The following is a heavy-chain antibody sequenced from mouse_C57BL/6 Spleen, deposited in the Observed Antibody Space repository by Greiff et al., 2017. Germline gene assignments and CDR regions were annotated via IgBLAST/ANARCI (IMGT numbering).Heavy chain of an antibody. V-gene: IGHV1-18*01. J-gene: IGHJ2*01. Sequence: EVQLQQSGPELVKPGASVTIPCKASGYTFTDYNMDWVKQSHGKSLEWIGDINPNNGGTIYNQKFKGKATLTVDKSSSTAYMELRSLTSEDTAVYYCARRAHYYGSSSYYFDYWGQGTTLTVSA. CDR3: ARRAHYYGSSSYYFDY. D-gene: IGHD1-1*01. CDR2: INPNNGGT. CDR1: GYTFTDYN.